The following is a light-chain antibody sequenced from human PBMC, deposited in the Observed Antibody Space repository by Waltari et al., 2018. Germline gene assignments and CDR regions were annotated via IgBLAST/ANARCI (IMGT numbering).Light chain of an antibody. Sequence: VLTQSPATLSLSPGERATLSCRASQSINSYLAWYQQKPGQAPRLLIYDASNRATGVPARFSGSGSGSDFTLTISSLDPEDFAVYYCQQRYYWPPWTFGQGTKVELK. V-gene: IGKV3-11*01. CDR1: QSINSY. CDR3: QQRYYWPPWT. CDR2: DAS. J-gene: IGKJ1*01.